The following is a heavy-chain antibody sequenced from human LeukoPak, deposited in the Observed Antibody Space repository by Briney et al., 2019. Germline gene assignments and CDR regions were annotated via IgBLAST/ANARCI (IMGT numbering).Heavy chain of an antibody. V-gene: IGHV4-39*01. CDR3: TRHDSGGFYYPCDY. J-gene: IGHJ4*02. CDR1: GGSISSSSYY. CDR2: IYYSGTT. D-gene: IGHD3-22*01. Sequence: PSETLSLTCTVSGGSISSSSYYWRWIRQTPGKGLEWIGNIYYSGTTYYIPSLKSRVSISVGTSKNQFFLKLSSVSAGDTAVYYCTRHDSGGFYYPCDYWGQGTLVTVSS.